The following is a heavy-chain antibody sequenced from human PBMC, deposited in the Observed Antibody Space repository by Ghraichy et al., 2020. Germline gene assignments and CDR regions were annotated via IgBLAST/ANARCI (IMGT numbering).Heavy chain of an antibody. CDR3: ATGRPYSGTDAFDI. V-gene: IGHV1-24*01. Sequence: ASVKVSCKVSGYTLTELSMHWVRQAPGKGLEWMGGFDPEDGETIYAQKFQGRVTMTEDTSTDTAYMELSSLRSEDTAVYYCATGRPYSGTDAFDIWGQGTMVTVSS. J-gene: IGHJ3*02. CDR2: FDPEDGET. D-gene: IGHD6-13*01. CDR1: GYTLTELS.